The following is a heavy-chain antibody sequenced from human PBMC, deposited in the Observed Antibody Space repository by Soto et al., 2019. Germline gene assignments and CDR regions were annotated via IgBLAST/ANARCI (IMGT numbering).Heavy chain of an antibody. D-gene: IGHD3-9*01. Sequence: QVQLVESGGGVVQPGRSLTLSCAASGFSFSNYGMHWVRQAPGKGLEWVAVISFDGSNKYCADSVKGRFIISRDNSENTLYLQMNSLRVEDTAVYYCAKGTWKDILTGLDYWGQGTLATVSS. CDR2: ISFDGSNK. CDR3: AKGTWKDILTGLDY. J-gene: IGHJ4*02. CDR1: GFSFSNYG. V-gene: IGHV3-30*18.